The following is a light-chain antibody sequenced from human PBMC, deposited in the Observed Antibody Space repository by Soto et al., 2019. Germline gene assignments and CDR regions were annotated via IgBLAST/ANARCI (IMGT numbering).Light chain of an antibody. Sequence: QSVLNQPPSASGSPGQSVTISCTGTSREVGGYNYVSWYQHHPGKAPKLIIYEVYKRPSGVPDRFSGSKSGNTAALTVSGLQAEDEADYYCSSYVGTNSYVFGTGTKVTVL. V-gene: IGLV2-8*01. CDR3: SSYVGTNSYV. J-gene: IGLJ1*01. CDR2: EVY. CDR1: SREVGGYNY.